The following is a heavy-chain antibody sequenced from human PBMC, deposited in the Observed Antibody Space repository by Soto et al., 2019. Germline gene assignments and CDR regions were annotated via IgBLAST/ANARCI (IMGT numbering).Heavy chain of an antibody. CDR2: LFYSGTS. CDR1: GVSISSGVYH. D-gene: IGHD6-19*01. CDR3: ASGIFATSGWGYSDH. J-gene: IGHJ4*02. Sequence: QVQLQESGPGLVKPSQTLSLTCTVSGVSISSGVYHWTWIRQHPEKGLEWIGYLFYSGTSNYNPSLKSRVSISLYTSKNQFSLKLSSATAADTAVYYCASGIFATSGWGYSDHWCQGNLVTASS. V-gene: IGHV4-31*03.